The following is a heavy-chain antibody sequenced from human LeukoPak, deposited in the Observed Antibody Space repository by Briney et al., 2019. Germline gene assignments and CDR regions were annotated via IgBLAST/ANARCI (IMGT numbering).Heavy chain of an antibody. J-gene: IGHJ6*03. Sequence: SVKVSCKASGGTFSSYAISWVRQAPGQGLEWMGGIIPIFGTANYAQKFQGRVTITADKSTSTAYMELGSLRSEDTAVYYCARDRAVGDYYYYYMDVWGKGTTVTVSS. V-gene: IGHV1-69*06. CDR1: GGTFSSYA. CDR3: ARDRAVGDYYYYYMDV. CDR2: IIPIFGTA. D-gene: IGHD6-19*01.